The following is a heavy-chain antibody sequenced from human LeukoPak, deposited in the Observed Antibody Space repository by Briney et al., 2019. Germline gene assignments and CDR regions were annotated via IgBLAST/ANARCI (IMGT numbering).Heavy chain of an antibody. CDR1: GYSISSGYY. D-gene: IGHD3/OR15-3a*01. J-gene: IGHJ4*02. CDR3: ARQTGSGLFILP. V-gene: IGHV4-38-2*02. CDR2: IFHSGST. Sequence: SETLSLTCTVSGYSISSGYYWGWIRQPPGKGLEYTGSIFHSGSTYYNASLKSQVSISIDTSKNQFSPKLTSVTAADTAVYYCARQTGSGLFILPGGQGTLVTVSS.